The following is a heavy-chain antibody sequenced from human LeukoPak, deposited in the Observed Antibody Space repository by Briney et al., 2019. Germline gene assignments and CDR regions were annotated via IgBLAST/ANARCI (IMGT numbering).Heavy chain of an antibody. CDR1: GYTFTGYY. CDR3: ARDVPTYYDILTGHDY. D-gene: IGHD3-9*01. CDR2: INPNSGGT. J-gene: IGHJ4*02. Sequence: ASVKVSCKASGYTFTGYYMHWVRQAPGQGLEWMGWINPNSGGTNYAQKFQGRVTMTRDTSISTAYMELSRLRSDDTAVYYCARDVPTYYDILTGHDYWGRGTLVTVSS. V-gene: IGHV1-2*02.